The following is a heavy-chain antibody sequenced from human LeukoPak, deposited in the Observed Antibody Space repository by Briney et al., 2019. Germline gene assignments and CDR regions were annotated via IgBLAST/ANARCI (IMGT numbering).Heavy chain of an antibody. Sequence: PSETLSLTCTVSGGSISSYYWSWIRQPPGKGLEWIGYIYYSGSTNYNPSLKSRVTISVDTSKNQFSLKLSSVTAADTAVYYCAREGSGSLWFGELPFAFDIWGQGTMVTVSS. CDR1: GGSISSYY. V-gene: IGHV4-59*01. CDR3: AREGSGSLWFGELPFAFDI. J-gene: IGHJ3*02. D-gene: IGHD3-10*01. CDR2: IYYSGST.